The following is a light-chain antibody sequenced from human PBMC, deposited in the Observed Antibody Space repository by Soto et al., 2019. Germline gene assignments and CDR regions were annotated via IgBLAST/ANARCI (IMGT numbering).Light chain of an antibody. CDR3: QQYVSSPLT. CDR1: QSVSSSY. J-gene: IGKJ4*01. CDR2: GAS. Sequence: EIVLTQSPGTLSLSPGERATLSCRASQSVSSSYLAWYQQKPGQAPRLLIYGASSRATGIPDRFSGSGSGIEFPLIISRLAPEDFDVHYCQQYVSSPLTFGGGTKVDI. V-gene: IGKV3-20*01.